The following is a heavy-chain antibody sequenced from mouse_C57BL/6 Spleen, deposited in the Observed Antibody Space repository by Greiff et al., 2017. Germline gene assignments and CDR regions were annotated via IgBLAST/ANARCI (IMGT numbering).Heavy chain of an antibody. J-gene: IGHJ4*01. CDR1: GYTFTDYE. CDR2: IDPETGGT. V-gene: IGHV1-15*01. CDR3: TRRATVPPLAMDY. D-gene: IGHD1-1*01. Sequence: QVQLQQSGAELVRPGASVTLSCKASGYTFTDYEMHWVKQTPVHGLEWIGAIDPETGGTAYNQKFKGKAILTADKSSSTAYMELRSLTSEDSAVYYCTRRATVPPLAMDYWGQGTSVTVSS.